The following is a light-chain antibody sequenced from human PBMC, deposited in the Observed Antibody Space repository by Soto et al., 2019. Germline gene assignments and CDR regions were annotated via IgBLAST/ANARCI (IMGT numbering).Light chain of an antibody. J-gene: IGLJ1*01. CDR1: NIGGQT. V-gene: IGLV3-21*02. Sequence: VLTQPPSVPVAPGQTARIVCGGDNIGGQTVQWYQQKPGQAPVLVVYDDRDRPSGIPERLAGSKSGNRATLTISKVEDGDEADYYCQVWDKSSDQYVFGSGTKLTVL. CDR3: QVWDKSSDQYV. CDR2: DDR.